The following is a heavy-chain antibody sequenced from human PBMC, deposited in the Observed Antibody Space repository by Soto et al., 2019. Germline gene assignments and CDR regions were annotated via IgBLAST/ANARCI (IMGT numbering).Heavy chain of an antibody. V-gene: IGHV3-11*01. Sequence: PGGSLRLSCAASTVSFSDYYMTWIRQAPGKGLEWLSYISGGGGSTIQYADSVKGRFTISRYNAKKSLYLQMNSLRAEDTAVYYCARQRGYYDSSGLDYWGQGTMVTVSS. CDR3: ARQRGYYDSSGLDY. CDR2: ISGGGGSTI. CDR1: TVSFSDYY. J-gene: IGHJ4*02. D-gene: IGHD3-22*01.